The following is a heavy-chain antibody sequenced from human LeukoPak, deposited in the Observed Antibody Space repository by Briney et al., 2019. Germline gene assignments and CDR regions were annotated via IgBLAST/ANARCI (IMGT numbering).Heavy chain of an antibody. CDR3: ARGPPRYYYGSGSFYGVDV. Sequence: ASVKVSCKASGYTFTSYDINWVRQATGQGLEWMGWMNPNSGNTGYAQKFQGRVTMTRNTSISTAYMELSSLRSEDTAVYYCARGPPRYYYGSGSFYGVDVWGQGTTVTVSS. D-gene: IGHD3-10*01. CDR1: GYTFTSYD. J-gene: IGHJ6*02. CDR2: MNPNSGNT. V-gene: IGHV1-8*01.